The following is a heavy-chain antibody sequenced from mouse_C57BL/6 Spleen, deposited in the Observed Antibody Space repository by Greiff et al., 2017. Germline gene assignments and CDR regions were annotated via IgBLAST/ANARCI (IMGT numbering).Heavy chain of an antibody. J-gene: IGHJ2*01. CDR3: ARGVTTVVAYYFDY. D-gene: IGHD1-1*01. Sequence: QVQLQQSGADLVRPGTSVKMSCTASGYTFTNYWMGWVHQRPGHGLEWIGTIYPGGCYTNYNEKFKGKVTLTADKSSSTAYLQFSSLASEDSAIYYCARGVTTVVAYYFDYWGQGTTLTVSS. CDR2: IYPGGCYT. CDR1: GYTFTNYW. V-gene: IGHV1-63*01.